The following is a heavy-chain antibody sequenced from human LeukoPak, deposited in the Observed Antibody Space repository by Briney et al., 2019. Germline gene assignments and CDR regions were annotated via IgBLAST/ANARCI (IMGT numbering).Heavy chain of an antibody. CDR2: IYTSGST. CDR3: ARIGPYSSGWYQYNWFDP. V-gene: IGHV4-61*02. J-gene: IGHJ5*02. CDR1: GGSISSGSYY. D-gene: IGHD6-19*01. Sequence: SETLSLTCTVSGGSISSGSYYWSWIRQPAGKGLEWIGRIYTSGSTNYNPSLKSRVTISVDTSKNQFSLKLSSVTAADTAVYYCARIGPYSSGWYQYNWFDPWGQGTLVTVSS.